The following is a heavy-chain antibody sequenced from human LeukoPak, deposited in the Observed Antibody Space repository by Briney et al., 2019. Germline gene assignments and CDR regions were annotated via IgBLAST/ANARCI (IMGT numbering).Heavy chain of an antibody. CDR2: ITSSSSSI. V-gene: IGHV3-48*01. Sequence: GGSLRLSCAASGFTFSSYSMNWVRQAPGKGLEWVSYITSSSSSIYYADSVKGRFTISRDNSKNTLYLQMNSLRAEDTAVYYCARGSYYGSGSYYNPLFDYWGQGTLVTVSS. J-gene: IGHJ4*02. CDR3: ARGSYYGSGSYYNPLFDY. CDR1: GFTFSSYS. D-gene: IGHD3-10*01.